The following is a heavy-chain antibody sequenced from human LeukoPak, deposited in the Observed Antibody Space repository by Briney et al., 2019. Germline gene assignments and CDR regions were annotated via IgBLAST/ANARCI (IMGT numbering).Heavy chain of an antibody. Sequence: PGGSLRLSCAASEFTFSIYSMNWVRQAPGKGLEWVSYISSSSSIIYYADSVKGRFIISRDNAKNSLFLQMDSLRGEDTALYHCASQIDDYYTYWGQGTLVTVSS. CDR3: ASQIDDYYTY. CDR1: EFTFSIYS. D-gene: IGHD3-3*01. J-gene: IGHJ4*02. V-gene: IGHV3-48*04. CDR2: ISSSSSII.